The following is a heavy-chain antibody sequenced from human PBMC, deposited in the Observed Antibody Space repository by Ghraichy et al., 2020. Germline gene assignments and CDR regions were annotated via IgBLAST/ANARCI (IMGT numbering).Heavy chain of an antibody. Sequence: SETLSLTCAVYGGSFSGYYWSWIRQPPGKGLEWIGEINHSGSTNYNPSLKSRVTISVDTSKNQFSLKLSSVTAADTAVYYCARAHEDDRSLPRDFAYCGPGTLVTVPP. D-gene: IGHD2-15*01. CDR3: ARAHEDDRSLPRDFAY. J-gene: IGHJ4*02. V-gene: IGHV4-34*01. CDR1: GGSFSGYY. CDR2: INHSGST.